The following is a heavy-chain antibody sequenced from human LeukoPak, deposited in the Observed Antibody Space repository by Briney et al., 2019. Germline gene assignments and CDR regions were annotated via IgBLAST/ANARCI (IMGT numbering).Heavy chain of an antibody. CDR2: ISSSGSTI. CDR3: ARVGYSSGWYYFDY. Sequence: PGGSLRLSCAAPGFTFSSYEMNWVRQAPGKGLEWVSYISSSGSTIYYADSVKGRFTISRDNAKNSLYLQMNSLRAEDTAVYYCARVGYSSGWYYFDYWGQGTLVTVSS. V-gene: IGHV3-48*03. J-gene: IGHJ4*02. D-gene: IGHD6-19*01. CDR1: GFTFSSYE.